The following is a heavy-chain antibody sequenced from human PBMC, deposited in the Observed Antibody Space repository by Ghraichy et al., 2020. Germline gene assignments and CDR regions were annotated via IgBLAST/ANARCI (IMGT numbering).Heavy chain of an antibody. CDR2: IYNSGTV. V-gene: IGHV4-59*11. J-gene: IGHJ3*01. D-gene: IGHD2-8*02. CDR1: GGTINTQY. CDR3: ARDLASGGV. Sequence: SETLSLTCYISGGTINTQYWNWIRQAPGKALEWIGYIYNSGTVNYNPSLRSRVTIADDRSKNQFSLIVKSVTAADTAIYYCARDLASGGVWGQGILVTVSP.